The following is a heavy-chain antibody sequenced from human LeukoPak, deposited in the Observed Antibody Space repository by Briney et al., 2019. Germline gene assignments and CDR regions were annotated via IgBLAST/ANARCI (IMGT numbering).Heavy chain of an antibody. Sequence: GGSLRLSCAASGSTFSSYWMHWVRHAPGKGLVWVSRINSDGSSTSYADSVKGRFTVSRDNAKNTLYLQMNSLRAEDTAVYYCARATGSYYSLGYWGQGTLVTVSS. D-gene: IGHD1-26*01. V-gene: IGHV3-74*01. CDR2: INSDGSST. J-gene: IGHJ4*02. CDR1: GSTFSSYW. CDR3: ARATGSYYSLGY.